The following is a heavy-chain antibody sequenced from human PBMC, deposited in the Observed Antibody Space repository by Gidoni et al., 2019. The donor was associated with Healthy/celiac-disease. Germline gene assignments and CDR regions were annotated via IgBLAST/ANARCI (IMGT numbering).Heavy chain of an antibody. CDR1: GGSISSGGYY. J-gene: IGHJ5*02. V-gene: IGHV4-31*03. Sequence: QVQLQESGPGLVTPSQTLSLTCTVSGGSISSGGYYWSWIRQHPRKGLEWIGYIYYSGSTYYNPSLKSRVTISVDTSKNQFSLKLSSVTAADTAVYYCARAPPPAAIHGGWFDPWGQGTLVTVSS. D-gene: IGHD2-2*02. CDR2: IYYSGST. CDR3: ARAPPPAAIHGGWFDP.